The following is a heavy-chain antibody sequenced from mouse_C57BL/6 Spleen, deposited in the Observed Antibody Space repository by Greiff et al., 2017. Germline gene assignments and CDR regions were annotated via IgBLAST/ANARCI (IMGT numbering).Heavy chain of an antibody. D-gene: IGHD1-1*01. CDR1: GYTFTSYW. V-gene: IGHV1-52*01. Sequence: QVQLQQPGAELVRPGSSVKLSCKASGYTFTSYWMHWVKQRPIQGLEWIGNIDPSDSETHYNQKFKDKATLTVDKSYSTAYMQLSSLTSEDSAVYYCARSPYDYYAMDYWGQGTSVTVSS. J-gene: IGHJ4*01. CDR2: IDPSDSET. CDR3: ARSPYDYYAMDY.